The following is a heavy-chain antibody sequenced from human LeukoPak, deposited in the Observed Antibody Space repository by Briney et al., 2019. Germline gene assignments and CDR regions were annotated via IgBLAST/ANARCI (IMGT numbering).Heavy chain of an antibody. V-gene: IGHV3-74*01. J-gene: IGHJ3*02. CDR2: INSDGSST. D-gene: IGHD6-25*01. CDR1: GFTFSSYW. CDR3: ARRSAAKDAFDI. Sequence: GGSLRLSCAASGFTFSSYWMHWVRQAPGKGLVWVSRINSDGSSTSYADSVKGRFTISRDDAKNTLYLQMNSLRAEDTAVYYCARRSAAKDAFDIWGQGTMVTVSS.